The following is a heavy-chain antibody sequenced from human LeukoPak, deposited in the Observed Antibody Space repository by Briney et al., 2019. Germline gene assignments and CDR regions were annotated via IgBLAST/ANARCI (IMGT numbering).Heavy chain of an antibody. CDR1: GFSFDEYG. J-gene: IGHJ4*02. CDR2: ITWDGGSI. Sequence: GGSLRLSCESSGFSFDEYGMTWVRQAPGKGLEWVAGITWDGGSIGYADSVKGRFTISRDNAKNSLYLQMNSLRAEDTAVYYCARGPEWPDRGTFDYWGQGTLVTVSS. V-gene: IGHV3-20*04. D-gene: IGHD1-7*01. CDR3: ARGPEWPDRGTFDY.